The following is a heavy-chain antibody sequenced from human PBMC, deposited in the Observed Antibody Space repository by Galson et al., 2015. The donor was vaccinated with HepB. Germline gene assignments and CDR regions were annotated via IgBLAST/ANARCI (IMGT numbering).Heavy chain of an antibody. CDR1: GFTLNTYA. CDR3: AKATSIAVVGLDAFNL. J-gene: IGHJ3*01. Sequence: SLRLSCAASGFTLNTYAVYWVRQAPGKGLEWMAYISYDATIKYYADSVKGRFTISRDNPKDTLYLQMNSLRAEDTAVYYCAKATSIAVVGLDAFNLWGQGTMVTVSS. D-gene: IGHD6-19*01. CDR2: ISYDATIK. V-gene: IGHV3-30*18.